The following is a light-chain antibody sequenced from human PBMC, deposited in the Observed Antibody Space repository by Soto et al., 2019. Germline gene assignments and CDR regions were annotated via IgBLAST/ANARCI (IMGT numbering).Light chain of an antibody. CDR2: DAS. Sequence: DIQITHSPSTLSASVLYRVTITSRASQSISSWLAWYQQKPGKAPKVLIYDASSLESGVPSRFSGSGSGTEFILTISSLQPDDFATYCCQHYGGMWAFGQGTKVDIK. J-gene: IGKJ1*01. CDR1: QSISSW. V-gene: IGKV1-5*01. CDR3: QHYGGMWA.